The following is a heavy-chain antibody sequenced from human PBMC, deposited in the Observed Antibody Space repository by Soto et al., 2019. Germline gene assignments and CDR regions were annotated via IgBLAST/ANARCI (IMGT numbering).Heavy chain of an antibody. CDR2: IYYSGST. D-gene: IGHD2-15*01. CDR1: GGSISSSSYY. Sequence: SETLSLTCTVSGGSISSSSYYWGWLRQPPGKGLEWIGSIYYSGSTYYNPSLKSRVTISVDTPKNQFSLKLSSVTAADTAVYFWARQYCSGGSCYPFDYWGQGTLVTVSS. V-gene: IGHV4-39*01. CDR3: ARQYCSGGSCYPFDY. J-gene: IGHJ4*02.